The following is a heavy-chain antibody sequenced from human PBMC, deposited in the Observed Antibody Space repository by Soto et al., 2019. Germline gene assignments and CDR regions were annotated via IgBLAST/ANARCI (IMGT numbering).Heavy chain of an antibody. Sequence: EVQVVESGGGLAQPGGSLRLACAASGFTVSSYDMHWVRHVTGKGLEWVATLGAGGDTYFSDSVKGRFAISREGARNSLYLQMNNLGAGDTALYFCTRGLRVQTTRDPGISGPLEYWGQGTLVAVSS. CDR2: LGAGGDT. V-gene: IGHV3-13*01. D-gene: IGHD1-1*01. J-gene: IGHJ4*02. CDR1: GFTVSSYD. CDR3: TRGLRVQTTRDPGISGPLEY.